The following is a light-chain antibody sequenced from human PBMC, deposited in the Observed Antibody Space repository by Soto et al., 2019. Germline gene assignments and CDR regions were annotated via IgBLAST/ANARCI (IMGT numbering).Light chain of an antibody. CDR3: MQSTQLPPT. CDR1: QSLLHITGETF. Sequence: DVVMTQTPLSLSVDPGQPASISCTSSQSLLHITGETFLFWYLQKPGQSPQLLIYEVSTRVSGVPDRFSGRGSGTDFTLEISRVVTDDVGIYYCMQSTQLPPTFGQGKRL. V-gene: IGKV2D-29*02. J-gene: IGKJ5*01. CDR2: EVS.